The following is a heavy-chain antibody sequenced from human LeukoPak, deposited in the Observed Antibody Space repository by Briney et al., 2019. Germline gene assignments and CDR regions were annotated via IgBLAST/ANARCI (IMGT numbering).Heavy chain of an antibody. V-gene: IGHV3-53*01. J-gene: IGHJ4*02. D-gene: IGHD2-15*01. CDR3: ARGFCSGGTCFDY. Sequence: GGSLRLSCAASGFTVSSNYMTWVRQALGKGLEWVSLIYSSAVTDYADSVKGRFTISVDNSKNMMYLQMNSLRAEDTAVYYCARGFCSGGTCFDYWGQGTLVTVSS. CDR1: GFTVSSNY. CDR2: IYSSAVT.